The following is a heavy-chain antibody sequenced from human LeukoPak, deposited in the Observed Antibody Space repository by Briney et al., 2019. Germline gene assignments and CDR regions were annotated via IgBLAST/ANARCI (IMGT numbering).Heavy chain of an antibody. V-gene: IGHV3-23*01. J-gene: IGHJ3*02. CDR3: ARGQHRVTYSDDAFDI. CDR2: ISVNGHKT. Sequence: GGSLRLSCAASGFSFSRYSMSWVRQAPGKGLEWVSGISVNGHKTYHADSVKGRFTISRDNSNNMVYLQMNSLRAEDTAVYYCARGQHRVTYSDDAFDIWGQGTMVTVSS. CDR1: GFSFSRYS. D-gene: IGHD4-11*01.